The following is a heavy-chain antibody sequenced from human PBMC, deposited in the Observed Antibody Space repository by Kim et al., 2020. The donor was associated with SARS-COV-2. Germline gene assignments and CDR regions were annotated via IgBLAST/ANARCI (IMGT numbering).Heavy chain of an antibody. V-gene: IGHV4-59*01. CDR1: GGSISSYY. J-gene: IGHJ5*01. CDR3: ARVGAGGLPWVGGPFDY. CDR2: IYDSGST. D-gene: IGHD3-10*01. Sequence: SETLSLTCTVSGGSISSYYWSWIRQPPGKGLEWIGYIYDSGSTNYNPSLKTRVTISIDMSKNQLSLNLKSMTTADTAVYYCARVGAGGLPWVGGPFDYWG.